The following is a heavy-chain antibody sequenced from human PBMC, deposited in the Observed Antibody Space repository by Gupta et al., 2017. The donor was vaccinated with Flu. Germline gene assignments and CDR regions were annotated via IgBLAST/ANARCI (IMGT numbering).Heavy chain of an antibody. CDR3: QAWLQLGFIEIHRANGMDV. CDR2: IYYSGST. D-gene: IGHD5-12*01. V-gene: IGHV4-39*01. Sequence: GWIRQPPGKGLEWIGSIYYSGSTYYNTSLKSRVTISVDTSKNQFSLKLSSVTAADTAVYYCQAWLQLGFIEIHRANGMDVWGQGTTVTVSS. J-gene: IGHJ6*02.